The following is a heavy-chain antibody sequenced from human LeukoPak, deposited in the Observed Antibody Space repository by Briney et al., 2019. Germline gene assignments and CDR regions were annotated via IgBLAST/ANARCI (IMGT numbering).Heavy chain of an antibody. D-gene: IGHD1-7*01. Sequence: ASVKVSRKASGYTFTGYYMHWVRQAPGQGLEWMGWINPNSGGTNYAQKFQGRVTMTRDTSISTAYMELSRLRSDDTAVYYCARDLFPRITGTTGWFDPWGQGTLVTVSS. V-gene: IGHV1-2*02. CDR1: GYTFTGYY. CDR2: INPNSGGT. CDR3: ARDLFPRITGTTGWFDP. J-gene: IGHJ5*02.